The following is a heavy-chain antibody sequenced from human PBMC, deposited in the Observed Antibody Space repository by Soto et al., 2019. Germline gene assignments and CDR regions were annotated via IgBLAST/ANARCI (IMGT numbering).Heavy chain of an antibody. CDR1: GGSISSGGTGSY. Sequence: PSETLSLTCTVSGGSISSGGTGSYWTWIRQLPGKGLEWIGYIYYTGNTYYNPSLKSRPTISIDTSKNQFSLKLSSVTAADTAVYYCARDSADDYYYGMDVWGQGTTVTVSS. CDR3: ARDSADDYYYGMDV. CDR2: IYYTGNT. J-gene: IGHJ6*02. V-gene: IGHV4-31*03.